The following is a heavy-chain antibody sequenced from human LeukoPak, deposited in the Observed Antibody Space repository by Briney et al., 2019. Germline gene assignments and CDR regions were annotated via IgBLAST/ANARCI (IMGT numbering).Heavy chain of an antibody. J-gene: IGHJ4*02. D-gene: IGHD6-6*01. CDR3: ARLPRVPYFDY. CDR1: GGSFSGYY. CDR2: INHSGST. Sequence: SETLSLTCAVYGGSFSGYYWSWIRQPPGKGLEWIGEINHSGSTNYNPSLKSRVTISVDTSKNQFSLKLSSVTAADTAVYYCARLPRVPYFDYWGQGTLVTVSS. V-gene: IGHV4-34*01.